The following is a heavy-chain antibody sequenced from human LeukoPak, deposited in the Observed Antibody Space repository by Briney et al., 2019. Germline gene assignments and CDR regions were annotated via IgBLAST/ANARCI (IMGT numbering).Heavy chain of an antibody. V-gene: IGHV3-23*01. J-gene: IGHJ3*01. D-gene: IGHD3-22*01. CDR1: GFTFTNYA. Sequence: QAGGSLRLSCAASGFTFTNYAMTWVRQAPGKWLEWVSVIGASGADTYYSDSVKGRFTVSRDNSQNTLFLHMSSLRAEDTAVYFCARRPRDTSGYYLGAFHDWGQGTTVTVSS. CDR3: ARRPRDTSGYYLGAFHD. CDR2: IGASGADT.